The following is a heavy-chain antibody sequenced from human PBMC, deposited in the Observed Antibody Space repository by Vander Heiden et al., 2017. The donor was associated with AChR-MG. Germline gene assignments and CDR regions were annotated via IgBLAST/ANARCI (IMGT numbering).Heavy chain of an antibody. Sequence: EVQLVESGGGLVQPGGSLRLSCAASVFTFSSYLMSWVRQAPGKGLEWVANIKQDGSEKYYVDSVKGRFTISRDNAKNSLYLQMNSLRAEDTAVYYCARAVVRGVHYYYGMDVWGQGTTVTVSS. J-gene: IGHJ6*02. D-gene: IGHD3-10*01. V-gene: IGHV3-7*01. CDR1: VFTFSSYL. CDR3: ARAVVRGVHYYYGMDV. CDR2: IKQDGSEK.